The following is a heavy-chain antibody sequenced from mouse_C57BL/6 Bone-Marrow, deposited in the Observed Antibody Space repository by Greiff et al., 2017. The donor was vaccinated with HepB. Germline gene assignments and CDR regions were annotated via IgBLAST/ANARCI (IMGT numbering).Heavy chain of an antibody. CDR1: GFTFSDYY. D-gene: IGHD2-2*01. J-gene: IGHJ2*01. V-gene: IGHV5-12*01. Sequence: DVQLVESGGGLVQPGGSLKLSCAASGFTFSDYYMYWVRQTPEKRLEWVAYISNGGGSTYYPDTVKGRFTISRDNAKNTLYLQMSRLKSEDTAMYYCATMVTTGYYFDYWGQGTTLTVSS. CDR3: ATMVTTGYYFDY. CDR2: ISNGGGST.